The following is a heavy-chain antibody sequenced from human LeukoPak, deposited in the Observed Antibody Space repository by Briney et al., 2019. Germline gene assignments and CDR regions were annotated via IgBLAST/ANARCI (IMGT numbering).Heavy chain of an antibody. D-gene: IGHD2-2*01. CDR3: AKTSVQLLCSRLNF. Sequence: RGGYLSLSCATSGFTLSLYGMDWVRSAPGKGLEWLSFIQYDGSYKFYADSVKGRFSISRDNSKNTLFLQMNSLRPKDTALYYCAKTSVQLLCSRLNFWGQGTLVTVSS. CDR2: IQYDGSYK. V-gene: IGHV3-30*02. J-gene: IGHJ4*02. CDR1: GFTLSLYG.